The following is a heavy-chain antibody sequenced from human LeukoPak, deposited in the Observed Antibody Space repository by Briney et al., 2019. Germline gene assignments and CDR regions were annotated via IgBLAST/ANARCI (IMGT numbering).Heavy chain of an antibody. D-gene: IGHD2-2*01. J-gene: IGHJ4*02. Sequence: GGSLRLSCAASGFTFSSYAMHWVRQAPGKGLEYVSAISSNGGSTYYANSVKGRFTISRDNSKNTLYLQMGSLRAEDMAVYYCASGLCSSTSCSNFDYWGQGTLVTVSS. CDR2: ISSNGGST. CDR1: GFTFSSYA. CDR3: ASGLCSSTSCSNFDY. V-gene: IGHV3-64*01.